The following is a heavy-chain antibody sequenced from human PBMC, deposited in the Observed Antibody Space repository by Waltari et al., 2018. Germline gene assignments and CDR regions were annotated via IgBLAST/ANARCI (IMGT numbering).Heavy chain of an antibody. Sequence: QVQLQESGPGPVKPSETLSRTCPVSGGSISSHYWRWIRQPPGKGLEWIGYIYYSGSTNYNPSLKSRVTISVDTSKNQFSLKLSSVTAADTAVYYCARSPSGYYFDYWGQGTLVTVSS. CDR3: ARSPSGYYFDY. CDR2: IYYSGST. J-gene: IGHJ4*02. CDR1: GGSISSHY. V-gene: IGHV4-59*11.